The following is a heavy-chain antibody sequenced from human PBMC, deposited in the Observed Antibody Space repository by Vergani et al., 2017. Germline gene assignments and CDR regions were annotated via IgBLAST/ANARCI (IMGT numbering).Heavy chain of an antibody. CDR2: IYHSGST. CDR3: ARSGVFAFDY. Sequence: QVQLQESGPGLVKPSETLSLTCAVSGYSISSGYYWGWIRQPPGKGLEWIGSIYHSGSTYYNPSLKSRVTISVDTSKNQFSLKLSSVTAADTAVYYCARSGVFAFDYWGQGTLVTVSS. CDR1: GYSISSGYY. J-gene: IGHJ4*02. D-gene: IGHD2-21*01. V-gene: IGHV4-38-2*01.